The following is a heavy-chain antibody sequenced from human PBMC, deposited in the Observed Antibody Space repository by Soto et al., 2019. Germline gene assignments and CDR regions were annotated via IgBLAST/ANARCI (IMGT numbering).Heavy chain of an antibody. CDR1: GDTFSNFD. Sequence: QVQLVQSGAEVKRPGASVKVSCKASGDTFSNFDFNWVRQATGQGPEWMGWMYPNNGQTAYARTFQGRVTMTGNISTSTAYMELSSLTSEDTAVYYCATMIRGLIHWLDPWGQGTLVTVSS. J-gene: IGHJ5*02. CDR2: MYPNNGQT. CDR3: ATMIRGLIHWLDP. D-gene: IGHD3-16*01. V-gene: IGHV1-8*01.